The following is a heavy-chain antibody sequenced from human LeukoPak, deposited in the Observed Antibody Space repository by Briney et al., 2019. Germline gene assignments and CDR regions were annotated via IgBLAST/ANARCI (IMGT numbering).Heavy chain of an antibody. Sequence: GGSLRLSCAASGFTFSSYSMNWVRQAPGKGLEWLSYISSSSNTMYYADSVKGRFTISRDNAQNSLHLQMNGLRVEDTAVYYCTRRLDDWGQGTLVTVSS. V-gene: IGHV3-48*04. D-gene: IGHD3-16*01. CDR3: TRRLDD. CDR1: GFTFSSYS. J-gene: IGHJ4*02. CDR2: ISSSSNTM.